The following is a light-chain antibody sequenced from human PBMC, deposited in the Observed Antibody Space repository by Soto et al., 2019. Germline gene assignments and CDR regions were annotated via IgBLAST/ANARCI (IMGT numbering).Light chain of an antibody. CDR2: WAS. Sequence: DIVMTQSPDSLAVSLVERATINFKSSQSFLYSSNNKNYLAWYQQKPGQPPKLLIYWASTRESGVPDRFSGSGSGTDFTLTISSLQAEDVAVYYCQQYYSTPLTFGPGTKVDIK. CDR1: QSFLYSSNNKNY. CDR3: QQYYSTPLT. V-gene: IGKV4-1*01. J-gene: IGKJ3*01.